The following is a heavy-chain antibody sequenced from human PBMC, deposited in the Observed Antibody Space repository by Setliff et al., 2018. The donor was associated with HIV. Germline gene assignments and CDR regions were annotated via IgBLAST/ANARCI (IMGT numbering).Heavy chain of an antibody. CDR3: AGGRYFRDIRDSRFDF. V-gene: IGHV4-4*07. J-gene: IGHJ4*02. D-gene: IGHD3-9*01. CDR2: VYNSGST. CDR1: GDSMNDYY. Sequence: PSETLSLTCTVSGDSMNDYYWSWIRQTAGKGLEWIGRVYNSGSTYYNASLASRLIMSLDPSKNQFSLKLNSMTAADTAMYYCAGGRYFRDIRDSRFDFWGQGMLVTVSS.